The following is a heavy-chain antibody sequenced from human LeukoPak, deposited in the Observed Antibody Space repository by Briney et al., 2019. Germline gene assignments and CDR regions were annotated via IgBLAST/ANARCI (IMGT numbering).Heavy chain of an antibody. D-gene: IGHD1-7*01. Sequence: ASVKVSCKASGYTFTSYYMHWVRQAPGQGLEWMGIINPSGGSTSYAQKLQGRVTMTRDTSTSTVYMELSSLRSEDTAVYYCARGPFAGTTNYYYYYYMDVWGKGTTVTVSS. V-gene: IGHV1-46*01. CDR1: GYTFTSYY. CDR2: INPSGGST. CDR3: ARGPFAGTTNYYYYYYMDV. J-gene: IGHJ6*03.